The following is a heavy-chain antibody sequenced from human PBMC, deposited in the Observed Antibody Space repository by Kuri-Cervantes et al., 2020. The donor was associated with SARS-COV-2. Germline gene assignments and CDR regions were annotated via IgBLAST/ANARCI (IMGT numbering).Heavy chain of an antibody. Sequence: SVKVCCKASGYTFTSYYTHWVRQAPGQGLEWMGGIIPIFGTANYAQKFQGRVTITADESTSTAYMELSSLRSEDTAVYYCARSGYSYGNDYWGQGTLVTVSS. CDR1: GYTFTSYY. CDR2: IIPIFGTA. J-gene: IGHJ4*02. V-gene: IGHV1-69*13. D-gene: IGHD5-18*01. CDR3: ARSGYSYGNDY.